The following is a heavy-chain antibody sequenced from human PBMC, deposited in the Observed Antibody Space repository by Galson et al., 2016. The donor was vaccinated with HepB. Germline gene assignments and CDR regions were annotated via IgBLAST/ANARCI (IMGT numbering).Heavy chain of an antibody. V-gene: IGHV3-23*01. J-gene: IGHJ4*02. CDR3: AREGHLWLACFDN. D-gene: IGHD5-18*01. CDR2: ISGGGNGK. Sequence: SLRLSCAGSGFTFSNYAMSWVRQAPGKGLEWVSGISGGGNGKHYADSVKGRFTISRDNSKNTLYLQLSSLRAEDTAVYYCAREGHLWLACFDNWGQGTLVTVSS. CDR1: GFTFSNYA.